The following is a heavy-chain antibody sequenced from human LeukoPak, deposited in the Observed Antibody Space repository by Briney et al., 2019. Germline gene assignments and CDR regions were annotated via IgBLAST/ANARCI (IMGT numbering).Heavy chain of an antibody. CDR3: ARVVIAAAGTGSGRWFDP. D-gene: IGHD6-13*01. Sequence: GGSLRLSCAASGFTFSSYSMNWVRQVPGKGLEWVSSISSSSSYIYYADSVKGRFTISRDNAKNSLYLQMNSLRAEDTAVYYCARVVIAAAGTGSGRWFDPWGQGTLVTVSS. CDR1: GFTFSSYS. CDR2: ISSSSSYI. J-gene: IGHJ5*02. V-gene: IGHV3-21*01.